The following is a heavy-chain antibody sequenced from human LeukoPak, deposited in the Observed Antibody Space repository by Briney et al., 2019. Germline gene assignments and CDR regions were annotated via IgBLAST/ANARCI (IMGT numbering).Heavy chain of an antibody. J-gene: IGHJ3*02. D-gene: IGHD2-15*01. CDR1: GVTFSSVA. V-gene: IGHV3-23*01. Sequence: GGAVRLSWAASGVTFSSVAMDGGRQAQGKGLEWVSAISGSGGSTYYADSVKGRFTISRDNSKNTLYLQMNSLRAEDTAVYYCAKDPPRGRSGAFDIWGQGTMVTVSS. CDR2: ISGSGGST. CDR3: AKDPPRGRSGAFDI.